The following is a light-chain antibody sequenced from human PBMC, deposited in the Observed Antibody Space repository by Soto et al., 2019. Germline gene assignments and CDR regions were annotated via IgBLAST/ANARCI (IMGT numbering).Light chain of an antibody. CDR1: QGITSW. Sequence: DIQMTQSPSSVSASVGDRVTITCRASQGITSWVAWYQQKPGKAPKLLIYAASSLQSGVPPRFSGSGSGTDFTPTISSLQPEDFATYYCQQTSSFPLTFGGGTKVEIK. CDR3: QQTSSFPLT. CDR2: AAS. J-gene: IGKJ4*01. V-gene: IGKV1-12*01.